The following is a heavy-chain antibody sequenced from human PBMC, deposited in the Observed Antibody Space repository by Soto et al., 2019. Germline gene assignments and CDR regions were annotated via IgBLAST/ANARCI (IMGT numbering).Heavy chain of an antibody. V-gene: IGHV3-11*06. D-gene: IGHD7-27*01. Sequence: QVQLVESGGGLVKPGGSLRLSCAASGCTFSDYFMTWVRQAPGKGLEWMAFITNSGAYTDYADSVKGRFTITRDNAKNTLYLQMNSLRAEDTAVYYCARGGQSSTGTSYGYFDLWGRGTLVTVSS. CDR1: GCTFSDYF. CDR3: ARGGQSSTGTSYGYFDL. CDR2: ITNSGAYT. J-gene: IGHJ2*01.